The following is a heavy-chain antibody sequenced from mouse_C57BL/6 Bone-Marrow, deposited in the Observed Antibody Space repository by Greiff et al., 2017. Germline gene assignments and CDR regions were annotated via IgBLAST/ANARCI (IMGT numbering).Heavy chain of an antibody. J-gene: IGHJ4*01. Sequence: VQRVESGAELARPGASVKLSCKASGYTFPSYGISWVKQRTGQGLEWIGEIYPRSGNTYYNEKFKGKATLTADKSSSTAYMELRILTSEDSAVYFCARFFNYYGSSPYYYAMDYWGQGTSVTVSS. CDR2: IYPRSGNT. CDR1: GYTFPSYG. V-gene: IGHV1-81*01. CDR3: ARFFNYYGSSPYYYAMDY. D-gene: IGHD1-1*01.